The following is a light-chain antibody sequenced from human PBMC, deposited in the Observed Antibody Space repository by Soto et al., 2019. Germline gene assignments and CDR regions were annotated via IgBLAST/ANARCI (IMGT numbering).Light chain of an antibody. J-gene: IGKJ2*01. CDR2: TAS. Sequence: DSQMTQSPSSLSASVGDRVSITCRARQSISSDLNWYQQKPEKAPKLQIYTASSLHNGVPSRFSGSGSGKDFTLTISRLQPEDFTTYYCQHSYSIPYPFGQGTRLEIK. CDR3: QHSYSIPYP. CDR1: QSISSD. V-gene: IGKV1-39*01.